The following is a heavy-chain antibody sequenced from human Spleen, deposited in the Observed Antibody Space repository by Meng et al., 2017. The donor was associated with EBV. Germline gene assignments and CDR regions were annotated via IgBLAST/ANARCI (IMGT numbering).Heavy chain of an antibody. CDR2: IHYSGST. D-gene: IGHD5-18*01. J-gene: IGHJ4*02. Sequence: GPGRVTAPHALPLTSALPGVSISSGDFYCSWTRQPPGKGLELIGYIHYSGSTHYNSSLRSRITMSLDTSKNKLSLKLSSVTAADTAVYYCARASSGDSDGFDYWGQGTLVTVSS. CDR1: GVSISSGDFY. V-gene: IGHV4-30-4*01. CDR3: ARASSGDSDGFDY.